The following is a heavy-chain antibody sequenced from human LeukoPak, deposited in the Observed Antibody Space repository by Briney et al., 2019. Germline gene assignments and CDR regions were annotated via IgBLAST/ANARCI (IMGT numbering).Heavy chain of an antibody. CDR3: ARAISARLRYFDWLLELDY. D-gene: IGHD3-9*01. CDR1: GYTFTSYG. CDR2: ISAYNGNT. J-gene: IGHJ4*02. V-gene: IGHV1-18*01. Sequence: ASVKVSCKASGYTFTSYGISWVRQAPGQGLEWMGWISAYNGNTIYAQKLQGRVTMTTDTSTSTAYMELRSLRSDDTAVYYCARAISARLRYFDWLLELDYWGQGTLVTVSS.